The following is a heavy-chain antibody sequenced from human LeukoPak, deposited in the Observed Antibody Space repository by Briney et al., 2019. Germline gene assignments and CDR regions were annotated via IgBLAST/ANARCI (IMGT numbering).Heavy chain of an antibody. J-gene: IGHJ4*02. Sequence: KPSETLSLTCTVSGGSISSGSYYWSWIRQPAGKGLEWIGRIYTSGSTNYNPSLKSRVTISVDTSKNQFSLKLSSVTAADTAVCYCARHSGSQSNFDYWGQGTLVTVSS. CDR2: IYTSGST. CDR3: ARHSGSQSNFDY. V-gene: IGHV4-61*02. D-gene: IGHD1-26*01. CDR1: GGSISSGSYY.